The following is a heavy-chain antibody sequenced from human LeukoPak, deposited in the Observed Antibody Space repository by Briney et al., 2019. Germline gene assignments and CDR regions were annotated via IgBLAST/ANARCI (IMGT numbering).Heavy chain of an antibody. Sequence: SETLSLTCAVYGGSFSAYYWSWIRQPPGKGLEWIGEINHSGSTNYNPSLKSRVTISIDTPKNQFSLEMSSVTAADTAVYYCARGRGARSSRWYNWFDPWGQGTLVTVSS. V-gene: IGHV4-34*01. D-gene: IGHD6-13*01. J-gene: IGHJ5*02. CDR2: INHSGST. CDR3: ARGRGARSSRWYNWFDP. CDR1: GGSFSAYY.